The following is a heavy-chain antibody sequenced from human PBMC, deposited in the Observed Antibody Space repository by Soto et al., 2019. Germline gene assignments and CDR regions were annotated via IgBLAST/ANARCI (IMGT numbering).Heavy chain of an antibody. CDR2: ISAYNGNT. CDR3: ARSYGSGSRPFDY. J-gene: IGHJ4*02. Sequence: ASVKVSCKASGYTFTSYGISWVRQAPGQGLEWMGWISAYNGNTNYAQKLQGRVTMTTDTSTNTAYTELYSLRSDDTAVYYCARSYGSGSRPFDYWGQGTLVTVSS. V-gene: IGHV1-18*01. D-gene: IGHD3-10*01. CDR1: GYTFTSYG.